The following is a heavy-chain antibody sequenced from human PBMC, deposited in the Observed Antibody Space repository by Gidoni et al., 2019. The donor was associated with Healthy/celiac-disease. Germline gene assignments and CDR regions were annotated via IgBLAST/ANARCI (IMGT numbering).Heavy chain of an antibody. V-gene: IGHV3-53*01. D-gene: IGHD3-9*01. Sequence: EVQLVESGGGLIQPGGSLRLSCAASGFTVSSNYMSWVRQAPGKGLEWVSVIYSGGSTYYADSVKGRFTISRDNSKNTLYLQMNSLRAEDTAVYYCASAELRYFDRSFLGVDYWGQGTLVTVSS. J-gene: IGHJ4*02. CDR2: IYSGGST. CDR3: ASAELRYFDRSFLGVDY. CDR1: GFTVSSNY.